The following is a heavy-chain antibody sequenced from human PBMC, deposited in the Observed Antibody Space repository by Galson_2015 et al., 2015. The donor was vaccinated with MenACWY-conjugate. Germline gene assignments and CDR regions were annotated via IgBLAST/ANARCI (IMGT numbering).Heavy chain of an antibody. CDR1: GFTFSSFW. CDR3: ARGGN. J-gene: IGHJ4*01. D-gene: IGHD4-23*01. V-gene: IGHV3-7*03. Sequence: SLRLSCAASGFTFSSFWMSWVRQAPGKGLECEASINEDGSDKSYMDSVKGRFTISRDNAQNSLSLQMNSLSVEDTAVYYCARGGNWGHGTLVTVSS. CDR2: INEDGSDK.